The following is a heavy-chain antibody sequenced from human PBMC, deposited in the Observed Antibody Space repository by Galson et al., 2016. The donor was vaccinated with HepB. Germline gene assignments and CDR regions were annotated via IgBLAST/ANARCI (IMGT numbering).Heavy chain of an antibody. CDR3: ARDGAMPGMGFDP. Sequence: SLRLSCAASGFTFSSYWMHWVRQAPGKGLVWVSRIKTDGSITNYTDSVKGRFVISRDNAKNTLSLQMNSLRVEDTAVYYCARDGAMPGMGFDPWGQGTLVTASS. D-gene: IGHD1-1*01. CDR1: GFTFSSYW. CDR2: IKTDGSIT. J-gene: IGHJ5*02. V-gene: IGHV3-74*01.